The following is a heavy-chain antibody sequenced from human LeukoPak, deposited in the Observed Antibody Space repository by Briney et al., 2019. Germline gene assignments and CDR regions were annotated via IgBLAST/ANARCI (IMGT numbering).Heavy chain of an antibody. Sequence: PSETLSLTCTVSGGSIGTYYWSWIRQPPGKGLEWIGYIYFTGSTNYNPSLKSRLTISLDTSENQFSLKLSSVTAADTAVYYCGRWNEGLDSWGQGTLATVSS. CDR3: GRWNEGLDS. J-gene: IGHJ4*02. V-gene: IGHV4-59*01. CDR2: IYFTGST. D-gene: IGHD1-1*01. CDR1: GGSIGTYY.